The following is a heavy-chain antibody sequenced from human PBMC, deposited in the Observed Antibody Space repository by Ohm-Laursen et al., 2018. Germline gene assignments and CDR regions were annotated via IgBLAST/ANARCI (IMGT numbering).Heavy chain of an antibody. CDR3: AKDRGSGYYGMDV. Sequence: SLRLSCAASGFTISSYGMHWVRQAPGKGLEWVAVISYDGSNKYYADSVKGRFTISRDNSKNTLYLQMNSLRAEDTAVYYCAKDRGSGYYGMDVWGQGTTVTVSS. D-gene: IGHD2-15*01. CDR2: ISYDGSNK. J-gene: IGHJ6*02. V-gene: IGHV3-30*18. CDR1: GFTISSYG.